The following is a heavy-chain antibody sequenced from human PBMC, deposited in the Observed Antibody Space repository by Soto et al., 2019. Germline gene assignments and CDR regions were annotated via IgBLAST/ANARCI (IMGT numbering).Heavy chain of an antibody. CDR1: GFTGSSNY. J-gene: IGHJ3*02. CDR3: ARDPPQGYYDSSGYFPPPDAFDI. CDR2: IYSGGST. Sequence: GGSMRLSCAASGFTGSSNYVSWVRQAPGKGLEWVSVIYSGGSTYYADSVKGRFTISRDNSKNTLYLQMNSLRAEDTAVYYCARDPPQGYYDSSGYFPPPDAFDIWGQGTMVTVSS. D-gene: IGHD3-22*01. V-gene: IGHV3-66*01.